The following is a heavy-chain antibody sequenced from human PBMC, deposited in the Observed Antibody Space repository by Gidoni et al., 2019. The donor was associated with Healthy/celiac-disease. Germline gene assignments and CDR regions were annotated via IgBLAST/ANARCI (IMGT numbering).Heavy chain of an antibody. Sequence: EVQLVESGGGLVKPGGSLRLSCAASEFTFSSYSMNWVRQAPGKGLEWVSAISSSSSYIYYADSVNGRFTISRDNAKNSLYLQMNSLRAEDTAVYYCARAIEPYYGDYGVGIWGQGTMVTVSS. CDR1: EFTFSSYS. CDR3: ARAIEPYYGDYGVGI. J-gene: IGHJ3*02. D-gene: IGHD4-17*01. CDR2: ISSSSSYI. V-gene: IGHV3-21*01.